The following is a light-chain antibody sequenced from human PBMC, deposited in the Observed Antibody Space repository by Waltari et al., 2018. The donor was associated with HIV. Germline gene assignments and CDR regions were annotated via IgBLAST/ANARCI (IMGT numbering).Light chain of an antibody. J-gene: IGLJ2*01. V-gene: IGLV2-14*01. CDR3: SSYTNSDILL. Sequence: QSALTQPASVSGSPGQSIPISCTGANTDIGLSNLVSWYRQHPDKAPQLVIYGVNTRPSGVSDRFSGSKSGNTASLTISSLQAEDEADYYCSSYTNSDILLFGGGTKLTVL. CDR2: GVN. CDR1: NTDIGLSNL.